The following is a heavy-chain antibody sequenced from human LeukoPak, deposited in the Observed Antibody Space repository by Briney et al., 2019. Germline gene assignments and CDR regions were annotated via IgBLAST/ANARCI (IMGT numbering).Heavy chain of an antibody. D-gene: IGHD5-18*01. Sequence: GGSLRLFCAASGFTFSTHAMHWVRQPPGKGLEWVAVISSDGSDKYYADSVKGRFTISRDNSKNTLYLQMNSLRAEDTTVYYCARSSSSYFYTSLDYWGQGTLVTVSS. CDR1: GFTFSTHA. CDR3: ARSSSSYFYTSLDY. CDR2: ISSDGSDK. J-gene: IGHJ4*02. V-gene: IGHV3-30*01.